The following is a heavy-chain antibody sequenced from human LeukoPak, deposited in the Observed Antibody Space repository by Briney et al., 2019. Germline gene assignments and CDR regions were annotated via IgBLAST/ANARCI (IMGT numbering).Heavy chain of an antibody. CDR3: AKDWAVVVPAVWVGLGY. CDR2: ISFSGGST. D-gene: IGHD2-2*01. Sequence: PGGSLRLSCAASGSTFSTYAMTWVRQAPGKGLEWVAGISFSGGSTDYADSVKGRFAISRDNSKNRLYLQMNSLRVEDTAVYYCAKDWAVVVPAVWVGLGYWGQGTLVTVSS. CDR1: GSTFSTYA. V-gene: IGHV3-23*01. J-gene: IGHJ4*02.